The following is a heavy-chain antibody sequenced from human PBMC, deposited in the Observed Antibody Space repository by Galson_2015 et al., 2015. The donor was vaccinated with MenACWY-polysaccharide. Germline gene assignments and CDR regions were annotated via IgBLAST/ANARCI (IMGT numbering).Heavy chain of an antibody. Sequence: SLRLSCAASGFTFSSRGMKWVRQAPGKGLEWVSYISPRSNTINYAASVKGRFTISRDDAKNSLYLQMNSLRVEDTAVYYCAREGGPTVTTCYLDLWGQGTLITVSS. J-gene: IGHJ4*02. D-gene: IGHD4-17*01. CDR2: ISPRSNTI. CDR3: AREGGPTVTTCYLDL. CDR1: GFTFSSRG. V-gene: IGHV3-48*01.